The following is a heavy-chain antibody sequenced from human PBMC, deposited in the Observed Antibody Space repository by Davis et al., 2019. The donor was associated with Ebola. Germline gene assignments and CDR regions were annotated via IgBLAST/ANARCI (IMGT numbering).Heavy chain of an antibody. D-gene: IGHD1-26*01. CDR1: GFTFSSYS. CDR2: ISSSSSYI. Sequence: PGGSLRLSCAASGFTFSSYSMNWVRQAPGKGLEWVSSISSSSSYIYYADSVKGRFTISRDNAKNSLYLQMNSLRAEDTAVYYCARVSPVGSVGASNWVDYWGQGTLVTVSS. CDR3: ARVSPVGSVGASNWVDY. J-gene: IGHJ4*02. V-gene: IGHV3-21*01.